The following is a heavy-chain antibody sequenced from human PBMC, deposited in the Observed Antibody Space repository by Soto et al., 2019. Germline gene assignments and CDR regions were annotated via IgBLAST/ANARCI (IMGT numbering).Heavy chain of an antibody. CDR2: ISYDGSNK. V-gene: IGHV3-30*03. CDR1: GFTFSSYG. J-gene: IGHJ6*02. Sequence: GVSLRLSCAASGFTFSSYGMHWVRQAPGKGLEWVAVISYDGSNKYYADSVKGRFTISRDNSKNTLYLQMNSLRAEDTAVYYCAISGRWLQFYYGMDVWGQGTTVTVSS. D-gene: IGHD5-12*01. CDR3: AISGRWLQFYYGMDV.